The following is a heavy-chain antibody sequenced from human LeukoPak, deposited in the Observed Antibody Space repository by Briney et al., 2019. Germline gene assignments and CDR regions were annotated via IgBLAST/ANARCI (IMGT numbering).Heavy chain of an antibody. V-gene: IGHV4-59*01. CDR1: GGSISSYY. CDR2: IYYSGST. D-gene: IGHD3-22*01. Sequence: SESLSLTCTVSGGSISSYYWSWIRQPPGKGLEWIGYIYYSGSTNYNPSLKSRVTISVDTSKNQFSLKLSSVTAADTAVYYCARALLGEGDDSSGYPRYWYFDLWGRGTLVTVSS. J-gene: IGHJ2*01. CDR3: ARALLGEGDDSSGYPRYWYFDL.